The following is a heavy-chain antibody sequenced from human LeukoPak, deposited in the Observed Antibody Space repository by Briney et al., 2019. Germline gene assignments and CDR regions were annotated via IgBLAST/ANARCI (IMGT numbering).Heavy chain of an antibody. CDR2: IYYSGAT. Sequence: SETLSLTCSVSGVSIGSEAYYWSWIRQHPGKGLEWIVYIYYSGATYYNPSLQSRLTISVDTSKNQFSLRLNSVTAADTAVYYCARAGNSGYWFDYWGQGSVVTVSS. V-gene: IGHV4-31*03. CDR1: GVSIGSEAYY. J-gene: IGHJ4*02. D-gene: IGHD3-22*01. CDR3: ARAGNSGYWFDY.